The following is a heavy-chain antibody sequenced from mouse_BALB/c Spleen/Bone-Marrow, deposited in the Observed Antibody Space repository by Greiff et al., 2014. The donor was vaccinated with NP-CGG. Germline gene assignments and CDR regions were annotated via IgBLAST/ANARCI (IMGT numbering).Heavy chain of an antibody. CDR1: GFTFTDYY. V-gene: IGHV7-3*02. CDR2: IRNKAYGYTT. J-gene: IGHJ4*01. CDR3: ARFPMDY. Sequence: EVKLQESGGGLVQRGGSLRLSCTTSGFTFTDYYMSWVRQPPGKALEWLAFIRNKAYGYTTEYSASVRGRFTISRDNSQSILYLQMNTLRAEDSATYYCARFPMDYWGQGTSVTVSS.